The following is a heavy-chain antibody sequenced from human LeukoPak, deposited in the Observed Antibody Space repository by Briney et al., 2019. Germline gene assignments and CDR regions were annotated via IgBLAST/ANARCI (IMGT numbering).Heavy chain of an antibody. Sequence: ASVKVSCKASGGTFSSYAISWVRQAPGQGLEWMGGIIPIFGTANYAQKFQGRVTITADKSTSTAYMELSSLRSEDTAVYYCARTVYSSSWYYFDYWGQGTLVTVSS. J-gene: IGHJ4*02. CDR2: IIPIFGTA. CDR1: GGTFSSYA. CDR3: ARTVYSSSWYYFDY. V-gene: IGHV1-69*06. D-gene: IGHD6-13*01.